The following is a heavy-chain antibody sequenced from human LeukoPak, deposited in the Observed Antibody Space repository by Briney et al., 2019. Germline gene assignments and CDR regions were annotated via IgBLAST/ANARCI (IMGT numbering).Heavy chain of an antibody. D-gene: IGHD6-19*01. J-gene: IGHJ4*02. Sequence: PSETLSLTCTVSGGSISSYYWSWVRQAPGKGLEWVSSITGSSGYTYYADSVKGRFTISRDNSKNTLYLQMNSLRVEDTAVYYCAKRLSGWYYTDYWGQGTLVTVSS. V-gene: IGHV3-23*01. CDR1: GGSISSYY. CDR2: ITGSSGYT. CDR3: AKRLSGWYYTDY.